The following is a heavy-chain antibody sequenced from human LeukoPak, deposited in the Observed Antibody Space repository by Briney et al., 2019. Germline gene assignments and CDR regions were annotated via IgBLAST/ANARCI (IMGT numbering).Heavy chain of an antibody. CDR2: IYYSGST. V-gene: IGHV4-61*01. J-gene: IGHJ3*02. CDR3: ARDPPKAGARAFDI. CDR1: GYSISSGYY. Sequence: ASESLSLTCTVSGYSISSGYYWGWIRQPPGKGLEWIGYIYYSGSTNYNPSLKSRVTISVDTSKNQFSLKLSSVTAADTAVYYCARDPPKAGARAFDIWGQGTMVTVSS. D-gene: IGHD3-10*01.